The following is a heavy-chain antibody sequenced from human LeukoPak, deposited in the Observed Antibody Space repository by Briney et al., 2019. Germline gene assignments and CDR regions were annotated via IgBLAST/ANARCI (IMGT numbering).Heavy chain of an antibody. CDR3: ARDLVVVAATLGFSHYYMGV. CDR1: GYSISSGYY. CDR2: IYHSGST. D-gene: IGHD2-15*01. Sequence: PSETLSLTCTVSGYSISSGYYWGWIRQPPGKGLEWIGSIYHSGSTYYNPSLKSRVTISVDTSKNQFSLKLSSVTAADTAVYYCARDLVVVAATLGFSHYYMGVWGKGTTVTVSS. J-gene: IGHJ6*03. V-gene: IGHV4-38-2*02.